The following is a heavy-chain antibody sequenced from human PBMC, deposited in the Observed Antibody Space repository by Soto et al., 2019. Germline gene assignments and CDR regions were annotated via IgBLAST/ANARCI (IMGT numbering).Heavy chain of an antibody. CDR2: ISHSGPR. V-gene: IGHV4-59*02. CDR1: GVSVSSGY. CDR3: ARGMITFGGVIDHLDY. J-gene: IGHJ4*02. Sequence: PSETLSLTCIVLGVSVSSGYCTWIRQSPGKELEWIGYISHSGPRHYRASLQSRLTMSIETSKNQFSLNLTSVTAADTAVYYCARGMITFGGVIDHLDYWGQGTLVTVSS. D-gene: IGHD3-16*02.